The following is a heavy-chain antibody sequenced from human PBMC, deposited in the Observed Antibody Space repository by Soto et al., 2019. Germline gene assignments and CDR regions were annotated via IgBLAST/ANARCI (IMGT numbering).Heavy chain of an antibody. D-gene: IGHD3-16*01. Sequence: QVQLQESGPGLVKPSETLSLTCAVSGDSIRNTHYWVWIRQPPGKGLEGIGSIYNSVSTHYNPSLKCPVALIVDTYRNQFSLRVSCVTAADTGVYYCSRTRTCATGSWGEKDHECFDLWGQGTLVTASS. J-gene: IGHJ5*02. V-gene: IGHV4-38-2*01. CDR2: IYNSVST. CDR1: GDSIRNTHY. CDR3: SRTRTCATGSWGEKDHECFDL.